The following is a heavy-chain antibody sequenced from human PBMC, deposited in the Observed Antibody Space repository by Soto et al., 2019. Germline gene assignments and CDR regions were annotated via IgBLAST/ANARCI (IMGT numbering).Heavy chain of an antibody. Sequence: QVQLVQSGAEVKKPGSSVKVSCEASGGSFISYTFTWVRQAPGQGLAWMGRIIPIQGRANYALKLQDRVTITADRSTKTVYMELRSLRPEDTAVYYCAKSLLFVDLAYMDVWGKGTTVTVSS. CDR3: AKSLLFVDLAYMDV. CDR2: IIPIQGRA. CDR1: GGSFISYT. D-gene: IGHD2-21*01. V-gene: IGHV1-69*02. J-gene: IGHJ6*03.